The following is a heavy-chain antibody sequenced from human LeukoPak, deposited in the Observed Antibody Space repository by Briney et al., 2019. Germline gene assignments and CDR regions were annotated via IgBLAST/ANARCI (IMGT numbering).Heavy chain of an antibody. V-gene: IGHV3-53*01. D-gene: IGHD1-26*01. CDR1: GFTVSSNY. J-gene: IGHJ5*02. CDR2: IYSGGST. Sequence: GGSLRLSCAASGFTVSSNYMSWVRQAPGKGLEWVSVIYSGGSTYYADSVKGRFTISRDNSKNTLYLQMNSLRAEDTAVYYCARALVGATNWFDPWGQGTLVTVSS. CDR3: ARALVGATNWFDP.